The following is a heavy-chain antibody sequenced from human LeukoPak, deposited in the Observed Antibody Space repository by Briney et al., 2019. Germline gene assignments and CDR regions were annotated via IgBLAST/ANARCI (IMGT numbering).Heavy chain of an antibody. V-gene: IGHV5-51*01. D-gene: IGHD3-22*01. J-gene: IGHJ4*02. CDR2: VYPGDSDT. CDR3: ARHWPDSSSPLDY. CDR1: GYSFSSYW. Sequence: GESLKISCQSSGYSFSSYWIAWVRQMPGKAPEWMGIVYPGDSDTRYSPSFQGRVTFSADKSISTAFLQWSSLKASDTAMYFCARHWPDSSSPLDYWGQGTLVTVSS.